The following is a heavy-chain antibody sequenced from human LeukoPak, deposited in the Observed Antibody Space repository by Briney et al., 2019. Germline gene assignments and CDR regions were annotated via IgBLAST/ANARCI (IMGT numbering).Heavy chain of an antibody. V-gene: IGHV3-21*01. CDR2: ISSSSSYI. CDR3: ARSMKYYDFWSGYDFDY. CDR1: GFTFDDYG. J-gene: IGHJ4*02. D-gene: IGHD3-3*01. Sequence: GGSLRLSCAASGFTFDDYGMNWVRQAPGKGLEWVSSISSSSSYIYYADSVKGRFTISRDNAKNSLYLQMNSLRAEDTAVYYCARSMKYYDFWSGYDFDYWGQGTLVTVSS.